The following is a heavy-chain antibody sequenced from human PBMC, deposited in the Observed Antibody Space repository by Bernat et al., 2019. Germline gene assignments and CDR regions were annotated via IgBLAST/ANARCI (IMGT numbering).Heavy chain of an antibody. CDR2: VNSDGSST. CDR3: AKAEYSSSSRHFAY. D-gene: IGHD6-6*01. Sequence: EVQLVESGGGLVQPGGSLRLSCAASGLTFSSYWMHWVRQAPGKGLVWVSRVNSDGSSTSYADSVKGRFTVSRDNAKNTLYLQMNSLRAEDTAVYYCAKAEYSSSSRHFAYWGKGTLVTVSS. J-gene: IGHJ4*02. CDR1: GLTFSSYW. V-gene: IGHV3-74*01.